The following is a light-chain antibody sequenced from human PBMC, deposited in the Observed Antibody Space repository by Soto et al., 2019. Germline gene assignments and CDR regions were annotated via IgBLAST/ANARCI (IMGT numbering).Light chain of an antibody. CDR1: SGDVGGYNR. CDR3: SSFTSSVTYV. CDR2: EVS. Sequence: QSALTQPPSVSGSPGQSVTISCTGTSGDVGGYNRVSWYQQPPGTAPKLILYEVSNRPSGVPDPFSASKSGNAASLTISGLQAEDEADYYCSSFTSSVTYVFGTGTKLTVL. J-gene: IGLJ1*01. V-gene: IGLV2-18*02.